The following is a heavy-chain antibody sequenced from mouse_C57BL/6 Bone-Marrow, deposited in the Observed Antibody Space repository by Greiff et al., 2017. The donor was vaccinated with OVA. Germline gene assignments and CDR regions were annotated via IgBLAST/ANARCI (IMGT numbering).Heavy chain of an antibody. CDR3: ARRVVVAPYYFDY. CDR1: GYTFTSYW. J-gene: IGHJ2*01. Sequence: VQLQQPGAELVRPGSSVKLSCKASGYTFTSYWMDWVKQRPGQGLEWIGNIYPSDSETHYNQKFKDKATLTVDKSSSTAYMQLSSLTSEDSAVYYCARRVVVAPYYFDYWGQGTTLTVSS. D-gene: IGHD1-1*01. V-gene: IGHV1-61*01. CDR2: IYPSDSET.